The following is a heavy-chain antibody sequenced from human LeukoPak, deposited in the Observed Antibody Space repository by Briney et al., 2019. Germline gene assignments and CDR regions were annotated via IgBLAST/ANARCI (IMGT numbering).Heavy chain of an antibody. D-gene: IGHD6-25*01. Sequence: PSETLSLTCTVSGDSISNYYWSWLRQPPGKGLEWIGYIYYSGSTNYNSSLKGRVTISVDTSKTQFSLKLSSMTAADTAVYYCARRIAAADAFDIWGQGTMVTVCS. CDR1: GDSISNYY. J-gene: IGHJ3*02. V-gene: IGHV4-59*08. CDR2: IYYSGST. CDR3: ARRIAAADAFDI.